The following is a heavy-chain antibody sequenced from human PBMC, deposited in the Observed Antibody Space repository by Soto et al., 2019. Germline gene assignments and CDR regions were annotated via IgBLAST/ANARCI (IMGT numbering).Heavy chain of an antibody. D-gene: IGHD2-21*02. CDR1: GFSLSTGGVG. Sequence: QITLKESGPTLVKPTQTLTLTCTFSGFSLSTGGVGVGWIRQPPGEALEWLALIYWDNDKRYSPSLKSRLTIPQDASKHQVVLTMTNMDPVDTATYYCAHSRCGGDCLQSYSSHYYYGMDVWGQGTTVTVSS. J-gene: IGHJ6*02. V-gene: IGHV2-5*02. CDR3: AHSRCGGDCLQSYSSHYYYGMDV. CDR2: IYWDNDK.